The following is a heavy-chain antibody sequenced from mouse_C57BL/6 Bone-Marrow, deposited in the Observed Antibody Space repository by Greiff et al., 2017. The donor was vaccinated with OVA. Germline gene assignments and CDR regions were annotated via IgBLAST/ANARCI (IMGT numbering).Heavy chain of an antibody. CDR1: GFTFSDYG. J-gene: IGHJ1*03. V-gene: IGHV5-17*01. Sequence: EVMLVESGGGLVKPGGSLKLSCAASGFTFSDYGMHWVRQAPEKGLEWVAYISSGSSTIYYADTVKGRFTISGDNAKNTLFLQMTSLRSEDTARYYCAREGSNWDWYFDVWGTGTTVTVSS. CDR2: ISSGSSTI. D-gene: IGHD4-1*01. CDR3: AREGSNWDWYFDV.